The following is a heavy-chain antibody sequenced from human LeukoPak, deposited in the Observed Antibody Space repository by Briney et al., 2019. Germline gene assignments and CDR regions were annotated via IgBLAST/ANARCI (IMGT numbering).Heavy chain of an antibody. V-gene: IGHV3-15*01. J-gene: IGHJ4*02. CDR1: GFTFSGYP. D-gene: IGHD3-3*01. CDR2: IKSKTDGGTT. Sequence: GGSLRLSCAASGFTFSGYPIHWVRQAPGKGLEWVGRIKSKTDGGTTDYAAPVKGRFTISRDDSKNTLYLQMNSLKTEDTAVYYCTTEPDYDFWSGYHTPGYWGQGTLVTVSS. CDR3: TTEPDYDFWSGYHTPGY.